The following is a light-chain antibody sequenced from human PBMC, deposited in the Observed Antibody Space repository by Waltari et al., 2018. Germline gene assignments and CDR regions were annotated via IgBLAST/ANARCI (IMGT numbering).Light chain of an antibody. CDR3: QQYNNWPPIT. J-gene: IGKJ5*01. CDR2: GAS. CDR1: QNVSSK. Sequence: ETVMTQSPASLSVSPGEGAILSCRASQNVSSKLAWYQQKPGQAPRLLICGASTRATGIPARFSGSGSGTEFTLTISSLQSEDFAVYYCQQYNNWPPITFGQGTRLEIK. V-gene: IGKV3-15*01.